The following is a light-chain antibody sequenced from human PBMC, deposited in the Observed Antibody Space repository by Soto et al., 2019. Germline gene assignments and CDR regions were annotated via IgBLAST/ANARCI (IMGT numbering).Light chain of an antibody. J-gene: IGLJ2*01. V-gene: IGLV1-40*01. CDR1: SSNIGAGHH. Sequence: QAVVTQPPSVSGAPGQRVTVSCTGSSSNIGAGHHVQWYQQLPGTAPKLLIYNNDNRPSGVPDRFSGSKSGTSASLAISGLQAEDEAEYYCQSYDTSLSDVLFGGGTKLTVL. CDR3: QSYDTSLSDVL. CDR2: NND.